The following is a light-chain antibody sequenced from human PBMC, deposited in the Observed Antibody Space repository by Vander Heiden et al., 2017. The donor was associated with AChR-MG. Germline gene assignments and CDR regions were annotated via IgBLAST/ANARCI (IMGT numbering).Light chain of an antibody. Sequence: SSELTQPPSVSVSPGQTVSITCSGDNLGEKYSCWYHQKPGPSPVLVIWQHSRRPSGIPERFFGSNSGNTATLTIRGIQASDEGDYYCQAWDTSTLFFGGGTKLTVL. V-gene: IGLV3-1*01. CDR2: QHS. J-gene: IGLJ2*01. CDR1: NLGEKY. CDR3: QAWDTSTLF.